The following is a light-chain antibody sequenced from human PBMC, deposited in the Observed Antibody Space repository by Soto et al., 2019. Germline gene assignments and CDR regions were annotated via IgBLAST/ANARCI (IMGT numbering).Light chain of an antibody. V-gene: IGLV2-14*01. J-gene: IGLJ1*01. CDR2: DVS. Sequence: QSALTQPASVSGSPGQSITISCTGTSSDVGGYNYVSWYQQYPGKAPKLMIFDVSYRPSGVSNRFSGSKSGNTASLTISGLHADDEADYYCSSYTSSGSNVFGTGTKVTVL. CDR3: SSYTSSGSNV. CDR1: SSDVGGYNY.